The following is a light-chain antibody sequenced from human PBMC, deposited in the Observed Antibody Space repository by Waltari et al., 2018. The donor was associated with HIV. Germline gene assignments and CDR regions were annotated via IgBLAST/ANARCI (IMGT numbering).Light chain of an antibody. CDR1: SSNIGSNT. J-gene: IGLJ2*01. V-gene: IGLV1-44*01. Sequence: QSVLTQPPSASGTPGQRVTISCSGSSSNIGSNTVNWYQQLPGTAPKLLIYNNKHRPSGVPDRFSGSKSGPSASLAISGLQSEDEADYYCAAWDDSLNGVIFGGGTKLTVL. CDR3: AAWDDSLNGVI. CDR2: NNK.